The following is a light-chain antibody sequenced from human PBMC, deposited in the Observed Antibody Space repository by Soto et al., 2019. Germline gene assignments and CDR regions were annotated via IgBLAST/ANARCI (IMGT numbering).Light chain of an antibody. J-gene: IGKJ4*01. CDR3: QHHGDLIG. Sequence: IILTQSPGTLSLSPGERVTLSCKASQTINNNYVAWCQQRPGRAPRLLVYGASARATGIPDRFRGSGAGTDFTLTISRLEPEDFAVYYCQHHGDLIGFGGGTKV. V-gene: IGKV3-20*01. CDR2: GAS. CDR1: QTINNNY.